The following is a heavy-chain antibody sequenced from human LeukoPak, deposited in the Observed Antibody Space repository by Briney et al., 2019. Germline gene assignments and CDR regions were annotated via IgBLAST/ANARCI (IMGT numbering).Heavy chain of an antibody. Sequence: PGRSLRLSCAASGSTFSSYSIHWVRQAPGKGLEWVAVISYDGSNKYYADSVKGRFTISRDNSKNTLYLQMNSLRAEDTAVYYCAKLNNWNDLSRFDPWGQGTLVTVSS. CDR1: GSTFSSYS. D-gene: IGHD1-20*01. J-gene: IGHJ5*02. CDR3: AKLNNWNDLSRFDP. CDR2: ISYDGSNK. V-gene: IGHV3-30*18.